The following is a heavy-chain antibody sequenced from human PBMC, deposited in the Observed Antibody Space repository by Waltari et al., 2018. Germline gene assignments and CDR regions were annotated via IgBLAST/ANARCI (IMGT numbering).Heavy chain of an antibody. J-gene: IGHJ5*02. V-gene: IGHV1-69*14. Sequence: QVQLVQSGAEVKKPGSSVKVSCKASGGTFSSYAISWVRQAPGQGLEWMGGIIPIFGTANYAQKFQGRVTITADKSTSTAYMELSSLRSEDTAVYYCARTRAHYYDSSGYFLGHDQGWFDPWGQGTLVTVSS. CDR1: GGTFSSYA. CDR2: IIPIFGTA. CDR3: ARTRAHYYDSSGYFLGHDQGWFDP. D-gene: IGHD3-22*01.